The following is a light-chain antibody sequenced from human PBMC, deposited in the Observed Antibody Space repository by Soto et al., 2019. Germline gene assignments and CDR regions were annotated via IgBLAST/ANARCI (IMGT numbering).Light chain of an antibody. J-gene: IGKJ1*01. Sequence: DIQMTQSPSTLSASVGDRVTITCRASQSISSWLAWYQQKPGQAPKLLIYKASSLESGVPSRFSGSGSGTDFTLTISCLQSEDFATYYCQQYYSYPRTFGQGTKVDIK. CDR2: KAS. V-gene: IGKV1-5*03. CDR3: QQYYSYPRT. CDR1: QSISSW.